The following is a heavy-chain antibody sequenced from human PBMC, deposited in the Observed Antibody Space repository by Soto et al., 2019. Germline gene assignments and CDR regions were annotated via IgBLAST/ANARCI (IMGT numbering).Heavy chain of an antibody. CDR1: GYSFTSYW. Sequence: PGESLKISCKGSGYSFTSYWIGWVRQMPGKGLEWMGIIYPGDSDTRYSPSFQGQVTISADKSISTAYLQWSSLKASDTAMYYCARQRIAAAGVYGMDVWGQGTTVTVSS. V-gene: IGHV5-51*01. CDR2: IYPGDSDT. CDR3: ARQRIAAAGVYGMDV. D-gene: IGHD6-13*01. J-gene: IGHJ6*02.